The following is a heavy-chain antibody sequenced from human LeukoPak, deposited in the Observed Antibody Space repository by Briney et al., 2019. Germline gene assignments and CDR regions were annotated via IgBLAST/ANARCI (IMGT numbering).Heavy chain of an antibody. CDR3: AGGSPLRYFDWLLGAPLMGV. CDR1: GFTFSSYS. V-gene: IGHV3-21*01. J-gene: IGHJ6*03. CDR2: MSSSSSYI. D-gene: IGHD3-9*01. Sequence: PGGSLRLSCAASGFTFSSYSMNWVRQAPGKGLEWVSSMSSSSSYIYYADSVKGRFTISRDNAKNSLYLQMNSLRAEDTAVYYCAGGSPLRYFDWLLGAPLMGVWGKGTTVTVSS.